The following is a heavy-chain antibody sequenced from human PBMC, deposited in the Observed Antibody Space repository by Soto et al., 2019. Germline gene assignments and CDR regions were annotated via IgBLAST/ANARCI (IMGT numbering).Heavy chain of an antibody. Sequence: ASVKVSCKASGYTLTRLAMHWVRQAPGQGLEWMGWFDAEDGDTYYAQKFQGRVTMTEDTSTDTAYMELSSLRSDDTAVYYCASALRFHSSGRSYSLDYWGQGTLVTVSS. J-gene: IGHJ4*02. D-gene: IGHD3-22*01. V-gene: IGHV1-24*01. CDR2: FDAEDGDT. CDR3: ASALRFHSSGRSYSLDY. CDR1: GYTLTRLA.